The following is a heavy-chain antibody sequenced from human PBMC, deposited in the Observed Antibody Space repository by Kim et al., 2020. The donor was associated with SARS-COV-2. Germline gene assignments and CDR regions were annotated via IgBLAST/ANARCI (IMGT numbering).Heavy chain of an antibody. CDR3: ARDRGTTTIFGGLASFDH. CDR1: GFSFSGYG. V-gene: IGHV3-33*01. J-gene: IGHJ4*02. CDR2: IWYDGSKH. D-gene: IGHD3-3*01. Sequence: GGSLRLSCAASGFSFSGYGMHWVRQAPGKGLEWMAIIWYDGSKHYYADPVKGRFTISRDNRKNTLFLQMNSLSVEDTAIYYCARDRGTTTIFGGLASFDHWGQGTLVTASS.